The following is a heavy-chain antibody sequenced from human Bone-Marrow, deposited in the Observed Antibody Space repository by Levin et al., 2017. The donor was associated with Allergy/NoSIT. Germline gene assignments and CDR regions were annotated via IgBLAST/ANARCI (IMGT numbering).Heavy chain of an antibody. CDR3: ASSRVSGASGYDPFDY. Sequence: PSETLSLTCAASGFTFSKYWMHWVRQAPGKGLVWVSRINSDGSSTSYADSVKGRFTISRDNAKNTLYLQMNSLRAEDTAVYYCASSRVSGASGYDPFDYWGQGTLVTVSS. J-gene: IGHJ4*02. V-gene: IGHV3-74*01. D-gene: IGHD5-12*01. CDR1: GFTFSKYW. CDR2: INSDGSST.